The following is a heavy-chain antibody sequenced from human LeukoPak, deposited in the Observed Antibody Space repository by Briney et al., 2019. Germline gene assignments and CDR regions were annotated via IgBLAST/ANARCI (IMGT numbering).Heavy chain of an antibody. V-gene: IGHV1-2*02. D-gene: IGHD5-12*01. Sequence: ASVKVSCKASGYTFTGYFMHWVRQAPGQGLEWMGSINPNSGGTNYAQKFQGRVTMTRDTSISTAYMELRSLRSDDTAVYYCARDLGEATPIDYWGQGTLVTVSS. CDR3: ARDLGEATPIDY. CDR1: GYTFTGYF. CDR2: INPNSGGT. J-gene: IGHJ4*02.